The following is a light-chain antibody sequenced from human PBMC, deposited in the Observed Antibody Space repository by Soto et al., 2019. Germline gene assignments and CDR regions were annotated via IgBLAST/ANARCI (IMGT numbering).Light chain of an antibody. CDR1: SSDVGGYNY. CDR2: EVS. J-gene: IGLJ2*01. V-gene: IGLV2-8*01. CDR3: SAYAGSNNLI. Sequence: QSVLTQPPSASGSPGQSVTISCTGTSSDVGGYNYVSWYQQHPGKAPKLMIYEVSKRPSGVPDRFSGSKSGNTASLTVSGLQAEDEANYYCSAYAGSNNLIFGGGTNVPVL.